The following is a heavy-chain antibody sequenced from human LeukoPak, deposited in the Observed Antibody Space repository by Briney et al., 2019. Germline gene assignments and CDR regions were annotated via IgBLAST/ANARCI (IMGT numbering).Heavy chain of an antibody. Sequence: GGSLRLSCAASGFTFDDYAMHWVRHAPGKGLEWVSGISWNSGSIGYADSVKGRFTISRDNAKNSLYLQMNSLRAEDTALYYCAKGHYGDDYWYFDLWGCGTLVTVSS. CDR2: ISWNSGSI. V-gene: IGHV3-9*01. CDR1: GFTFDDYA. J-gene: IGHJ2*01. D-gene: IGHD4-17*01. CDR3: AKGHYGDDYWYFDL.